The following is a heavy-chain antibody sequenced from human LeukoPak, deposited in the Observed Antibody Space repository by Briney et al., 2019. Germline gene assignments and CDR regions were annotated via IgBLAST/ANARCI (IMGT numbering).Heavy chain of an antibody. CDR3: ARGPTISETGYFDY. CDR2: INHRGDT. D-gene: IGHD1-1*01. CDR1: GGSFSCYY. V-gene: IGHV4-34*01. J-gene: IGHJ4*03. Sequence: PSETLSLTCAVYGGSFSCYYWSWIRQSPGKGLEWIAEINHRGDTNYNPSVKSRVTISVDTYKNQFSLKVTSLTAADTAVYYCARGPTISETGYFDYWGQGTLVTVSS.